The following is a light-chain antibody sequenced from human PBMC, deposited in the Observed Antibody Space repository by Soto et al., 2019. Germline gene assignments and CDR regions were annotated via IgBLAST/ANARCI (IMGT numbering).Light chain of an antibody. CDR1: RTVDSNY. Sequence: EVVLTQSPGTLSLSPGERATLSCRASRTVDSNYLAWYHQKPGQPPRLLIHSASTRAPGIPDRFSASGAGTDFTLTISRLEPEDSAVYYCQQYSASPRTFGPGTKVEIK. J-gene: IGKJ1*01. CDR2: SAS. V-gene: IGKV3-20*01. CDR3: QQYSASPRT.